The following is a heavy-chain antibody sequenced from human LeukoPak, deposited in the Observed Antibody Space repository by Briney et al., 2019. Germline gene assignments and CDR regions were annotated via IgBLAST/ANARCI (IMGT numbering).Heavy chain of an antibody. CDR3: ARVYGTTYSSHHLDY. D-gene: IGHD2-21*01. Sequence: PGGSLRLSCAASGFTFTDHYMDWVRQAPGKGLEWVGRTRNKANSYTREYAASVKGTFTISRDDSKNSLYLQMNSQKTEDTAVYFCARVYGTTYSSHHLDYWGQGTLVTVSS. V-gene: IGHV3-72*01. CDR1: GFTFTDHY. J-gene: IGHJ4*02. CDR2: TRNKANSYTR.